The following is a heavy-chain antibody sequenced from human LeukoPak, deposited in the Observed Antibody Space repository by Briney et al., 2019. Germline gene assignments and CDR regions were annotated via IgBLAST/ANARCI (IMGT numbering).Heavy chain of an antibody. J-gene: IGHJ6*03. V-gene: IGHV1-69*04. Sequence: ASVKVSCKASGGTFSIYTISWVRQAPGQGLEWMGRIIPILGIANYAQKFQGRVTITADKSTSTAYMELSSLRSEDTAVYYCARDLRSTVVTPPYYYCYYMDVWGKGTTVTVSS. CDR1: GGTFSIYT. CDR2: IIPILGIA. CDR3: ARDLRSTVVTPPYYYCYYMDV. D-gene: IGHD4-23*01.